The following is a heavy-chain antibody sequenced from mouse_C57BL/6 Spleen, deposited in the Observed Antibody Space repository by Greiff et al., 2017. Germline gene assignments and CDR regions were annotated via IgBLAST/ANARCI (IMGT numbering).Heavy chain of an antibody. J-gene: IGHJ4*01. CDR1: GFSLTSYG. D-gene: IGHD3-2*02. CDR3: ARGRAQATDYYAMYY. CDR2: IWSGGST. V-gene: IGHV2-2*01. Sequence: VKLQESGPGLVQPSQSLSITCTVSGFSLTSYGVHWVRQSPGKGLEWLGVIWSGGSTDYNAAFISRLSISKDNSKSQVFFKMNSLQADDTAIYYCARGRAQATDYYAMYYWGQGTSVTVSS.